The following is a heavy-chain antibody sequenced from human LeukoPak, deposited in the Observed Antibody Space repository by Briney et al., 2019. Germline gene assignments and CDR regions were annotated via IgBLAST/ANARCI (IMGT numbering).Heavy chain of an antibody. J-gene: IGHJ4*02. D-gene: IGHD3-16*01. CDR2: MYTGGTT. Sequence: PGGSLRLSCAASGFTVSGTHMSWVRQAPGKGLEWVPAMYTGGTTYYSDSVEGRFTISRDTSKNTLYLQMDSLRVEDTAVYYCARDQATSGGGLDSWGQRTMVTVSS. CDR1: GFTVSGTH. V-gene: IGHV3-53*01. CDR3: ARDQATSGGGLDS.